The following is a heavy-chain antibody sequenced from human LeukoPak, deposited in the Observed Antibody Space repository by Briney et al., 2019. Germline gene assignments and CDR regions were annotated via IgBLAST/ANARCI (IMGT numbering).Heavy chain of an antibody. V-gene: IGHV1-18*01. CDR1: GYTFTSYG. CDR2: ISAYNGNT. CDR3: ARDHGEPNHDAFDI. D-gene: IGHD1-14*01. J-gene: IGHJ3*02. Sequence: GASVRVSCKASGYTFTSYGISWVRQAPGQGLEWMGWISAYNGNTNYAQKLQGRVTMTTDTSTSTAYMELRSLRSDDTAVYYCARDHGEPNHDAFDIWGQGTMVTVSS.